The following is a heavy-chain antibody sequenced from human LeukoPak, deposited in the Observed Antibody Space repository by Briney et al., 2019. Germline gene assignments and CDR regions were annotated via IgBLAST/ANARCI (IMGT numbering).Heavy chain of an antibody. CDR2: IYTSGST. V-gene: IGHV4-4*07. CDR3: ARDYYDSSGYYPADY. D-gene: IGHD3-22*01. CDR1: GGSISSYY. J-gene: IGHJ4*02. Sequence: SETLSLTCTVSGGSISSYYWSWIRQPAGKGLEWIGRIYTSGSTNYNPSLKSRVTMSVDTSKNQFSLKLSSVTAADTAVYYCARDYYDSSGYYPADYWGQGTLVTVSS.